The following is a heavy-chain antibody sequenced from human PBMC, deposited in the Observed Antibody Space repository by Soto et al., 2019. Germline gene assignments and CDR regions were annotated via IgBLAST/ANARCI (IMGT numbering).Heavy chain of an antibody. D-gene: IGHD6-13*01. CDR3: VRRHVSATGIDWFDP. CDR2: INAANGDT. J-gene: IGHJ5*02. Sequence: ASVKVSCKASGYTFTSYGIHCVRQAPGQRLEWMGWINAANGDTKYSPKFQGRVTITRDTSASTAYMELSSLRSEDTAVYYCVRRHVSATGIDWFDPWGQGTLVTVSS. V-gene: IGHV1-3*01. CDR1: GYTFTSYG.